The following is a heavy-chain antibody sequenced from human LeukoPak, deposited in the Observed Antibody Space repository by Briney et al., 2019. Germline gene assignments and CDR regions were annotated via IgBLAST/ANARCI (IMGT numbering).Heavy chain of an antibody. CDR1: GYTFTSYG. CDR3: ARNSANLWFGESDLQFDY. V-gene: IGHV1-18*01. Sequence: GASVKVSCKASGYTFTSYGISWVRQAPGQGLEWMGWISAYNGNTNYAQKLQGRVTMTTDTSTSTAYMELRSLRSDDTAVYYCARNSANLWFGESDLQFDYWGQGTLVTVSS. CDR2: ISAYNGNT. J-gene: IGHJ4*02. D-gene: IGHD3-10*01.